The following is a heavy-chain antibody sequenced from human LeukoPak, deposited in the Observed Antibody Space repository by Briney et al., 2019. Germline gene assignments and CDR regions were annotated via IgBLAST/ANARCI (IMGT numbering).Heavy chain of an antibody. V-gene: IGHV1-2*02. J-gene: IGHJ3*02. CDR2: INPNSGGT. CDR1: GYTFTGYY. D-gene: IGHD6-19*01. CDR3: ARDANLGGTDAFDI. Sequence: ASVKVSCKASGYTFTGYYMHWVRQAPGQGLEWMGWINPNSGGTNYAQKFQGRVTMTRDTSISTAYMELSRLRSDDTAVYYCARDANLGGTDAFDIWGQGTMVTVSS.